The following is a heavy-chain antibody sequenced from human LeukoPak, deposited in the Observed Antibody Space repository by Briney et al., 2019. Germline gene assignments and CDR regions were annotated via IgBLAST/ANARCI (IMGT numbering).Heavy chain of an antibody. V-gene: IGHV1-2*02. D-gene: IGHD3-10*01. Sequence: GASVKVSCKASGYTFTGYYMHWVRQAPGQGLEWMGWINPNSGGTNYAQKFQGRVTMTRDTSISTAYMELSRLRSDDTAVYYCARVGLTMVRGVRKNWFDPWGQGTLVTVSS. CDR1: GYTFTGYY. J-gene: IGHJ5*02. CDR2: INPNSGGT. CDR3: ARVGLTMVRGVRKNWFDP.